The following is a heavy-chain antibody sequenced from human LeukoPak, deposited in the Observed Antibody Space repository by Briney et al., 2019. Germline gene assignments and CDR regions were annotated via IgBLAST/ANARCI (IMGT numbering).Heavy chain of an antibody. Sequence: SVKVSCKASGGTFSSYAISWVRQAPGQGLEWMGRIIPILGIANYAQKFQGRVTITADKSTSTDYMELSSQRSEDTDVYYCVGVEMATICWGQGPLVTVSS. J-gene: IGHJ4*02. V-gene: IGHV1-69*04. CDR2: IIPILGIA. CDR3: VGVEMATIC. D-gene: IGHD5-24*01. CDR1: GGTFSSYA.